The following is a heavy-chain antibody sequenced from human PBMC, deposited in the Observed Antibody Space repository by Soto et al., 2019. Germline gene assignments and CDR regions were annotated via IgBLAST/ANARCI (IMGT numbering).Heavy chain of an antibody. V-gene: IGHV3-23*01. D-gene: IGHD3-22*01. Sequence: GGSLRLSCAGSGFTFSNYEMSWVRPAPGKGLEWVSSISGSGGNTYYSDSVKGRFTISRDNSKNTLHLQMNSLRAEDAAVYYCAQDAASGYYPYWGQGTLVTVSS. CDR2: ISGSGGNT. CDR1: GFTFSNYE. CDR3: AQDAASGYYPY. J-gene: IGHJ4*02.